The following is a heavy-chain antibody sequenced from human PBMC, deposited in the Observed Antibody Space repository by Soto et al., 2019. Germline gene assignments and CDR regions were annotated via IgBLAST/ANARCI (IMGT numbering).Heavy chain of an antibody. CDR1: GYTFTTYF. D-gene: IGHD3-3*01. CDR2: INPSDGTT. CDR3: ETSLQLRQGWALDH. J-gene: IGHJ4*02. Sequence: ASVKVSCKASGYTFTTYFMQWVRQAPGQGLEWVGIINPSDGTTSYAQKFQGRVTMTRDTSTSTVYMDLSSLRSEDTAVYYCETSLQLRQGWALDHWGQGTLVTVSS. V-gene: IGHV1-46*01.